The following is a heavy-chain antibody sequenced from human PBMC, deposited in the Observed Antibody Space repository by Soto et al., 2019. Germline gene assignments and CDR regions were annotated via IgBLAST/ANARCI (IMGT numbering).Heavy chain of an antibody. CDR1: GFTFSSYG. V-gene: IGHV3-30*18. Sequence: PGGSLRLSCAASGFTFSSYGMHWVRQAPGKGLEWVAVISYDGSNKYYADSVKGRFTISRDNSKNTLYLQMNSLRAEDTAVYYCAKDLGYDFWSGYYTGATYYYYGIDVWGQGTTVTVSS. J-gene: IGHJ6*02. D-gene: IGHD3-3*01. CDR2: ISYDGSNK. CDR3: AKDLGYDFWSGYYTGATYYYYGIDV.